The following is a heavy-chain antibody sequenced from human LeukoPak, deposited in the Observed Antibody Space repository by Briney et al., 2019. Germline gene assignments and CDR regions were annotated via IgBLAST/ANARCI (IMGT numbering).Heavy chain of an antibody. J-gene: IGHJ5*02. V-gene: IGHV3-74*01. CDR1: GFTFSNYW. Sequence: GGSLRLSCAVPGFTFSNYWMHWVRQAPGKGLVWVSRINSDESSTSYADSVKGRFTISRDNAKNTLYLQMNSLRAEDTAVYYCARAGFGELFLSWFDPWGQGTLVTVSS. CDR2: INSDESST. CDR3: ARAGFGELFLSWFDP. D-gene: IGHD3-10*01.